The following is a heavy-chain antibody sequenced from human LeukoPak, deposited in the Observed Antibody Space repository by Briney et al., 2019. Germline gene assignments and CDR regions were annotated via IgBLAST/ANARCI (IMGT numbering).Heavy chain of an antibody. V-gene: IGHV3-33*07. J-gene: IGHJ6*03. CDR2: IWYDGSNK. Sequence: GGSLRLSCIPSGFTFNSYAMFWDRQAPGKGLEWVSLIWYDGSNKYYADSVKGRFTISRDNSKNTLYLQMNSLRAEDTAVYYCARARGWQPNYYYYYMDVWGTGTTVTVSS. CDR1: GFTFNSYA. CDR3: ARARGWQPNYYYYYMDV. D-gene: IGHD2-15*01.